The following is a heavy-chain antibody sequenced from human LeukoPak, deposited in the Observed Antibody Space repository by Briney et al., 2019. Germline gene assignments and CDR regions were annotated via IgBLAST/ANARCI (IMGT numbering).Heavy chain of an antibody. CDR1: GGSSSGYY. CDR3: ARGGGNLLPFFDPKYYYYMDV. Sequence: SETLSLTCAVYGGSSSGYYWSWIRQAPGKGLEWIAEINHSGGTNYSPSLRSRVTVFLDTSKNQFSLKLSSVTAADTAVYYCARGGGNLLPFFDPKYYYYMDVWGKGTTVTVSS. V-gene: IGHV4-34*01. D-gene: IGHD3-9*01. J-gene: IGHJ6*03. CDR2: INHSGGT.